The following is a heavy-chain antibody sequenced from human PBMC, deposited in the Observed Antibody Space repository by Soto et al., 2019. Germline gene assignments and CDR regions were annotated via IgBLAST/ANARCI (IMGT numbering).Heavy chain of an antibody. V-gene: IGHV1-69*13. CDR2: IIPIFGTA. CDR1: GGTFSSYA. D-gene: IGHD5-18*01. J-gene: IGHJ4*02. CDR3: ARCQGVRYSYGSYYFDY. Sequence: SVQVSCKASGGTFSSYAISWVRQAPGQGLEWMGGIIPIFGTANYAQKFQGRVTITADESTGTAYMELSSLRSEDTAVYYCARCQGVRYSYGSYYFDYWGQGTLVTVSS.